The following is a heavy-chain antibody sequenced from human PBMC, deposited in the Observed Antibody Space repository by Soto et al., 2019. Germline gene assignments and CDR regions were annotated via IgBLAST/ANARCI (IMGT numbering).Heavy chain of an antibody. CDR3: ATDPVAVTGSFIDS. D-gene: IGHD2-21*02. CDR2: ISYDERET. J-gene: IGHJ4*02. V-gene: IGHV3-30-3*01. Sequence: GGSLRLSCAASGFTFSAYAFHWVRQAPGKGLEWLSVISYDERETHYADSVEGRFIISRDSSKKTAYLQMNSLRGDETAVYRCATDPVAVTGSFIDSWGQGTLVTVSS. CDR1: GFTFSAYA.